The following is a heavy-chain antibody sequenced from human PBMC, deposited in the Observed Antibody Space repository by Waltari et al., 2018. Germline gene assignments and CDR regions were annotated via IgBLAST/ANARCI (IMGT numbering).Heavy chain of an antibody. D-gene: IGHD5-12*01. Sequence: EVQLVESGGCLVEPGGSRRLPCAASGFPFSTAAVGWVGQSPGKGLEWVSTISGSGGHTFYADSVTGRFTISRDNSKNTVTLQMNSLRAEDTAIYFCAKQSIYSGYDPFDSWGQGTLLTVSA. J-gene: IGHJ4*02. V-gene: IGHV3-23*04. CDR3: AKQSIYSGYDPFDS. CDR2: ISGSGGHT. CDR1: GFPFSTAA.